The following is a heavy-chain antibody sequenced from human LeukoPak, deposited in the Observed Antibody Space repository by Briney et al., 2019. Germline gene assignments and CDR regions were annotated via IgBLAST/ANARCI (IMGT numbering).Heavy chain of an antibody. CDR1: GFTFSSYG. J-gene: IGHJ5*02. V-gene: IGHV3-33*01. CDR2: IWSDGSSK. CDR3: ACTSPPIDA. Sequence: TGGSLRLSCAASGFTFSSYGMHWVRQAPGKGLEWVAVIWSDGSSKHYADSVKGRFTISRDNSKNTLYLQMNSLRGEDTAVYYCACTSPPIDAWGQGTLVTVSS. D-gene: IGHD2-8*01.